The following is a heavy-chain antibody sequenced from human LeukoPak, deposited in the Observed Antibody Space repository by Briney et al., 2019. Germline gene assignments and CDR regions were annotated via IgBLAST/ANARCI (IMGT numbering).Heavy chain of an antibody. Sequence: GGSLRLSCAASGFTFSTYTMNWVRQAPGKGLECVSSISGSSSYIYYADSVKGRFTISRDNAKNSLYLQMNSLRAEDTAEYYCARAMEIDYWGQGTLVTVSS. J-gene: IGHJ4*02. D-gene: IGHD3-3*01. CDR1: GFTFSTYT. CDR2: ISGSSSYI. V-gene: IGHV3-21*01. CDR3: ARAMEIDY.